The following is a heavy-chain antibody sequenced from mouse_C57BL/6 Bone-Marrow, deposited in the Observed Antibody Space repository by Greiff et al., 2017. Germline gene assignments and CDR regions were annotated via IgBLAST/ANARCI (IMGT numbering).Heavy chain of an antibody. CDR3: TRRYYDYDDCYAMDY. D-gene: IGHD2-4*01. J-gene: IGHJ4*01. V-gene: IGHV6-6*01. CDR1: GFTFSDAW. CDR2: IRNKANNHAT. Sequence: EVKLEESGGGLVQPGGSMKLSCAASGFTFSDAWMDWVRQSPEKGLEWVAEIRNKANNHATYYAESVKGRFTISRDDSKSSVYLQMNSLRAEDTGIYYFTRRYYDYDDCYAMDYWGQGTSVTVSS.